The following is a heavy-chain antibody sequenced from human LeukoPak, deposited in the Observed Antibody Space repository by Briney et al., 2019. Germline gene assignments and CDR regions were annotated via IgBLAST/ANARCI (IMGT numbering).Heavy chain of an antibody. CDR3: AKHQYSYGSSLDY. V-gene: IGHV5-10-1*01. CDR1: GYSFTNYW. D-gene: IGHD3-10*01. J-gene: IGHJ4*02. Sequence: GESLKISCKGSGYSFTNYWISWVRQMPGKGLEWMGRIDPSDSYTNYSPSFEGHVTISADNSITTASLQRSRLKASDTAIYYCAKHQYSYGSSLDYWGQGTLVTVSS. CDR2: IDPSDSYT.